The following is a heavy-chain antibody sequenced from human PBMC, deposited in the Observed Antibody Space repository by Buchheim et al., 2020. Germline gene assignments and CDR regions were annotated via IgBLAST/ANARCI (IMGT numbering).Heavy chain of an antibody. CDR1: GFTFTSSA. CDR2: IVVGSGNT. CDR3: ARGPNWNYATPNYYYGMDV. Sequence: QMQLVQSGPEVKKPGTSVKVSCKASGFTFTSSAVQWVRQARGQRLEWIGWIVVGSGNTNYAQKFQERVTITRDMSTSTAYMELSSLRSEDTAVYYCARGPNWNYATPNYYYGMDVWGQGTT. V-gene: IGHV1-58*01. J-gene: IGHJ6*02. D-gene: IGHD1-7*01.